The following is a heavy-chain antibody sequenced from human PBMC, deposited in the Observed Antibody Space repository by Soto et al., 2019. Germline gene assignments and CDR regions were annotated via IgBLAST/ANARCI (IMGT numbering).Heavy chain of an antibody. CDR2: VYESGST. V-gene: IGHV4-59*08. D-gene: IGHD2-8*01. CDR1: GGFLDRSY. Sequence: QVQLQESGPRLVKPAETLSLTCTVSGGFLDRSYWSWIRQSPGKGLEWIGYVYESGSTSYNPSLKSRVAVSVDMSKNHFSLTLTSVTAADTAVYYCVRHLPVPMAVGSLDIWGRGTLITVSS. J-gene: IGHJ3*02. CDR3: VRHLPVPMAVGSLDI.